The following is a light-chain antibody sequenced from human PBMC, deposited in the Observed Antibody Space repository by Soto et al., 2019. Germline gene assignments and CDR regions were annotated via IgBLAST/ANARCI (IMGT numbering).Light chain of an antibody. CDR2: EVS. CDR1: SSDVGGYNY. Sequence: QSALTQPPYASGSPGQSVTISCTGTSSDVGGYNYVSWYQQHPGKAPKLIIYEVSKWPSGVPARFSGSKSGNTASLTVSRLQAEDEADYYCSSYSGTDNYVFGSGTKLTVL. V-gene: IGLV2-8*01. J-gene: IGLJ1*01. CDR3: SSYSGTDNYV.